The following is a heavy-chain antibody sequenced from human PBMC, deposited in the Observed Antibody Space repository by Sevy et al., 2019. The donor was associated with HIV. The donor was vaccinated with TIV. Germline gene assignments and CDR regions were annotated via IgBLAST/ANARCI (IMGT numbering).Heavy chain of an antibody. CDR3: ARAPDFWSGYTLGY. Sequence: SEILSLTCTVSGGSISSYYWSWIRQPAGKGLEWIGRIYSSGSTNYNPSLKSRVTMSVDTSKNQFSLKLSSVTAADTAVYYCARAPDFWSGYTLGYWGQGTLVTVSS. CDR1: GGSISSYY. D-gene: IGHD3-3*01. V-gene: IGHV4-4*07. J-gene: IGHJ4*02. CDR2: IYSSGST.